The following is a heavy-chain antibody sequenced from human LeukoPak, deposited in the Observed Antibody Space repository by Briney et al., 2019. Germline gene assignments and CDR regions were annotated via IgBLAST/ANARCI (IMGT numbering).Heavy chain of an antibody. CDR2: FDPEDGET. V-gene: IGHV1-24*01. CDR1: GYTLTELS. Sequence: ASVKVSCKVSGYTLTELSMHWVRQAPGKGLEWMGGFDPEDGETIYAQKFQGRVTMTEDTSTDTAYMELSSLRAEDTAIYYCAKDSCGSNSCFWDYWGQGTLVTVSS. CDR3: AKDSCGSNSCFWDY. D-gene: IGHD2-2*01. J-gene: IGHJ4*02.